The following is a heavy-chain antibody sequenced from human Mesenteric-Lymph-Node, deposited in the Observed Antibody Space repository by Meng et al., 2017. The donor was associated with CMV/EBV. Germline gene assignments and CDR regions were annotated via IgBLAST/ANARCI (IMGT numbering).Heavy chain of an antibody. Sequence: GGSLRLSCAGSGFIFSSYWMHWVRQAPGKGLVWVSRIHSDGSSRSYADSVEGRFTITRDNAKNTLYLQMNSLRVEDTAVYYCVRDGSSDYWSGAFDPWGQGTLVTVSS. V-gene: IGHV3-74*01. J-gene: IGHJ5*02. D-gene: IGHD3-3*01. CDR3: VRDGSSDYWSGAFDP. CDR2: IHSDGSSR. CDR1: GFIFSSYW.